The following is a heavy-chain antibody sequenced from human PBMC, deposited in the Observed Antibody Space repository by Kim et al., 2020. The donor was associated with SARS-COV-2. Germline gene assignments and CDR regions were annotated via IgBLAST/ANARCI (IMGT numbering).Heavy chain of an antibody. J-gene: IGHJ4*02. V-gene: IGHV3-23*01. CDR3: AKWYLDRVVPAFFYDY. D-gene: IGHD2-2*01. Sequence: GGSLRLSCAASGFTFSSYAMSWVRQAPGKGLEWVSAISGSGGSTYYADSVKGRFTISRDNSKNTLYLQMNSLRAEDTAVYYCAKWYLDRVVPAFFYDYWGQGTLVTVSS. CDR1: GFTFSSYA. CDR2: ISGSGGST.